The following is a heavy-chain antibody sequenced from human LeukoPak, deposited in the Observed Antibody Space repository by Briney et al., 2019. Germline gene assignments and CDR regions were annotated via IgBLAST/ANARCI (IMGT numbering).Heavy chain of an antibody. CDR2: ISGVDGKT. V-gene: IGHV3-23*01. CDR1: GFTFSSYA. J-gene: IGHJ4*02. Sequence: GGSLRLSCAASGFTFSSYARNWVRQAPGKGLEWVLGISGVDGKTYYADSVKGRFTISSDSSKNTLYLQMNSLRAEDTAVYYCAKGGSGWSYLDYWGQGALVTVSS. D-gene: IGHD6-19*01. CDR3: AKGGSGWSYLDY.